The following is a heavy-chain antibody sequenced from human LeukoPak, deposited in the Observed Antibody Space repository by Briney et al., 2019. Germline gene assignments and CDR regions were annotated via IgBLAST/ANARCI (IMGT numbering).Heavy chain of an antibody. CDR2: IYYSGST. D-gene: IGHD6-13*01. CDR3: ARGFSSSWPFDP. V-gene: IGHV4-31*03. CDR1: GGSINSGDYY. J-gene: IGHJ5*02. Sequence: SQTLSLTCTVSGGSINSGDYYWSWIRQHPGKGLEWTGYIYYSGSTYYNPSLKSRVTISVDTSKNQFSLKLSSVTAADTAVYYCARGFSSSWPFDPWGQGTLVTVSS.